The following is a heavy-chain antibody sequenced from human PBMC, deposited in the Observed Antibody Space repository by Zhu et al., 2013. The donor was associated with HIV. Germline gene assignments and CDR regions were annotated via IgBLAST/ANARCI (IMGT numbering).Heavy chain of an antibody. Sequence: QVQLEQSGAEVKKPGASVKVSCKASGYTFTSYDINWVRQATGQGLEWMGWMNPNSGNTGYAQKFQGRVTMTRNTSISTAYMELSSLRSEDTAVYYCARTLFDYGGNSVGLDYWGQGTLVTVSS. CDR2: MNPNSGNT. J-gene: IGHJ4*02. D-gene: IGHD4-17*01. CDR3: ARTLFDYGGNSVGLDY. CDR1: GYTFTSYD. V-gene: IGHV1-8*01.